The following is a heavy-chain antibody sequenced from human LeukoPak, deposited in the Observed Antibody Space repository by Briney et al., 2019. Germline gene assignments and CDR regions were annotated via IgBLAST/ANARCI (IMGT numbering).Heavy chain of an antibody. CDR1: GFTVSSNY. Sequence: GGSLRLSCAASGFTVSSNYMSWVRQAPGKRLEWVSVIYSGGSTYYADSVKGRFTISRDNSKDTLYLQMNSLRAEDTAVYYCAGSSWYRAPDYWGQGTLVTVSS. D-gene: IGHD6-13*01. CDR2: IYSGGST. J-gene: IGHJ4*02. V-gene: IGHV3-53*01. CDR3: AGSSWYRAPDY.